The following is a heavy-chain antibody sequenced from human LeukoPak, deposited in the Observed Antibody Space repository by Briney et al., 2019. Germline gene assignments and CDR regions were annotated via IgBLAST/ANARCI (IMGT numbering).Heavy chain of an antibody. V-gene: IGHV3-23*01. CDR1: GFTFGSYG. Sequence: PGGSLRLSCAASGFTFGSYGMSGVRQAPGKGLDCVSIISASGDTTYFADSVKGRVTISRDNSKNTLYLQMNSLKAEDTAVYYCARCLRYPDYWRQGTLVTVSS. J-gene: IGHJ4*02. CDR2: ISASGDTT. D-gene: IGHD3-9*01. CDR3: ARCLRYPDY.